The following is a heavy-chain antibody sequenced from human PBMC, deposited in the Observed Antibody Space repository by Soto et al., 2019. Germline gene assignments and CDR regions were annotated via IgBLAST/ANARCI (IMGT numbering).Heavy chain of an antibody. D-gene: IGHD1-7*01. V-gene: IGHV1-8*01. CDR2: MNPNSGNT. CDR1: GYTFTIYD. J-gene: IGHJ6*03. CDR3: ARGGTSGYYYYYMDV. Sequence: ASVKVSCKASGYTFTIYDISWVRQATGQGLEWMGWMNPNSGNTGYAQKFQGRVTMTRNTSISTAYMELSSLRSEDTAVYYCARGGTSGYYYYYMDVWGKGTTVTVSS.